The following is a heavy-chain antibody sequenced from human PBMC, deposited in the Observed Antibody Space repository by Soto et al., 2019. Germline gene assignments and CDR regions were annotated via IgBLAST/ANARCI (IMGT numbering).Heavy chain of an antibody. CDR2: IIPIFGTA. CDR1: GGTFSSYA. J-gene: IGHJ6*02. V-gene: IGHV1-69*13. D-gene: IGHD3-3*01. Sequence: RASVKVSCKASGGTFSSYAISWVRQAPGQGLEWMGGIIPIFGTANYAQKFQGRVTITADESTSTAYMELSSLRSEDTAVYYCARDSITIFGVVTSDYYYGMDVWGQGTTVTVSS. CDR3: ARDSITIFGVVTSDYYYGMDV.